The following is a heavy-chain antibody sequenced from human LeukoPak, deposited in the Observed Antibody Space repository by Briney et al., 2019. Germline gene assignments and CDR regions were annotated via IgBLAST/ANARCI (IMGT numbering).Heavy chain of an antibody. V-gene: IGHV1-69*04. CDR1: GGTFSSYA. CDR3: AREGYSSRWRQKAFDY. Sequence: SVKVSCKASGGTFSSYAISWVRQAPGQGIEWMGRIIPILGIANYAQKFQGRVTITADKSTSTAYMELSSLRPEDTAVYYCAREGYSSRWRQKAFDYWGQGTLVTVSS. D-gene: IGHD6-19*01. CDR2: IIPILGIA. J-gene: IGHJ4*02.